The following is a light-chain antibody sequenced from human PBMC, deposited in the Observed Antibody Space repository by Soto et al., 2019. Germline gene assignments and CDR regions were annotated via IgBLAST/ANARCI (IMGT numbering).Light chain of an antibody. CDR2: AAS. CDR1: QSISSN. CDR3: QQSYSTPWT. Sequence: DIQMTQSPSSLSASVGDRVTITCRASQSISSNLNWYQQKPGKAPKLLIYAASSLQSGVPSRFSGSGSGTDFTLTITSLPPEDFAPYYCQQSYSTPWTFGQGTKVDIK. V-gene: IGKV1-39*01. J-gene: IGKJ1*01.